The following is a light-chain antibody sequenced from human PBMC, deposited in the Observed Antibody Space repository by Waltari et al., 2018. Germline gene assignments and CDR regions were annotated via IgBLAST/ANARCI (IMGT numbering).Light chain of an antibody. CDR1: SSNIGAGYD. J-gene: IGLJ3*02. CDR2: GTS. V-gene: IGLV1-40*01. CDR3: QSYDSSLSGPYWV. Sequence: QSVLTQPPSVSGAPGQRVTISCTGSSSNIGAGYDVHWYQQLPGTAPKLLIYGTSNRPSGVPDRFSGSKSGTSASLAITGLQAEDEADYYCQSYDSSLSGPYWVFGGGTKLTVL.